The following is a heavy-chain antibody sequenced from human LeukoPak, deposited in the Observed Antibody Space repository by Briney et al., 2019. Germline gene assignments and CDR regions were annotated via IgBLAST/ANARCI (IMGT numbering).Heavy chain of an antibody. CDR3: ATGVVTGTSR. D-gene: IGHD1-1*01. J-gene: IGHJ4*02. Sequence: GGSLRLSCAVSRITFRNAWMSWVRQAPGKGLEWVARIRSKTEGETKEYAEYVKGRFTISRDDSRSRLYLQMNSLKTEDTAVYYCATGVVTGTSRWGQGTLVTVSS. CDR1: RITFRNAW. V-gene: IGHV3-15*01. CDR2: IRSKTEGETK.